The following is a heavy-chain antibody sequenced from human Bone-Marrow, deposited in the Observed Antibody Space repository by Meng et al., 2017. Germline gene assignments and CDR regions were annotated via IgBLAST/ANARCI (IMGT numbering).Heavy chain of an antibody. CDR1: GFTFDDYA. J-gene: IGHJ6*02. D-gene: IGHD2-8*01. V-gene: IGHV3-9*01. CDR2: ISWNSGSI. CDR3: ASTIIVGIYCTNGVCVGGMDV. Sequence: SLKISCAASGFTFDDYAMHWVRQAPGKGLEWVSGISWNSGSIGYADSVKGRFTISRDNAKNSLYLQMNSLRAEDTAVYYCASTIIVGIYCTNGVCVGGMDVWGQGTTVTVSS.